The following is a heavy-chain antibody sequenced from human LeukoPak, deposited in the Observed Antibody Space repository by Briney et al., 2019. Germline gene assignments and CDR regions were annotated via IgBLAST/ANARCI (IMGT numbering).Heavy chain of an antibody. Sequence: GASVKVSCKASGCTFTGYHIHWVRQAPGQGLEWMGRINPYSGDINFAQKFQGRVTMTRDTSITTAYMDLSSLTPDDTAVYFCARDQGSLTRSWYTGYWGQGTQVTVSS. J-gene: IGHJ4*02. CDR1: GCTFTGYH. CDR3: ARDQGSLTRSWYTGY. D-gene: IGHD6-13*01. V-gene: IGHV1-2*06. CDR2: INPYSGDI.